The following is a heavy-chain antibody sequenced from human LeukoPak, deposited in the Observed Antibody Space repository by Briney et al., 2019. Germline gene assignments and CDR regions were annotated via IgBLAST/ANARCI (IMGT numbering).Heavy chain of an antibody. Sequence: SETLSLTCTVSGGSISSSSYYWGRIRQPPGKGLEWIGSIYYSGSTYYNPSLKSRVTISVDTSKNQFSLKLSSVTAADTAVYYCARTHDYGDFDYYYGMDVWGQGTTVTVSS. CDR1: GGSISSSSYY. D-gene: IGHD4-17*01. J-gene: IGHJ6*02. CDR3: ARTHDYGDFDYYYGMDV. CDR2: IYYSGST. V-gene: IGHV4-39*07.